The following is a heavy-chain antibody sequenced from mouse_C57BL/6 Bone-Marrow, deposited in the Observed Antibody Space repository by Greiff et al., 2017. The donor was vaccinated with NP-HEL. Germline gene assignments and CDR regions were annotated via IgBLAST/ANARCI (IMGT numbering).Heavy chain of an antibody. D-gene: IGHD1-1*01. CDR1: GYTFTDYY. Sequence: EVQLQQSGPELVKPGASVKISCKASGYTFTDYYMNWVKQSHGKSLEWIGDINPNNGGTSYNQKFKGKATLTVDKSSSTAYMELRSLTSEDSAVYYCARVDYYGSWYFDVWGTGTTVTVSS. CDR2: INPNNGGT. J-gene: IGHJ1*03. V-gene: IGHV1-26*01. CDR3: ARVDYYGSWYFDV.